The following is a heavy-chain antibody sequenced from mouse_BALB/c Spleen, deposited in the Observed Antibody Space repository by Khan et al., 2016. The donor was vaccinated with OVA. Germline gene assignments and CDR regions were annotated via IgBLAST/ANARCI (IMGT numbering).Heavy chain of an antibody. CDR3: ARRGDGYYVAMDV. J-gene: IGHJ4*01. D-gene: IGHD2-3*01. Sequence: EVQLQESGPGLVKPSQSLSLTCTVTGYSITSDYAWNWIRQFPGNKLEWMGYISYSGSTSYNPSLKSRISITRDTSKNQFFLQLNSVTTEDTATYYCARRGDGYYVAMDVWGQGTSVTVSS. V-gene: IGHV3-2*02. CDR2: ISYSGST. CDR1: GYSITSDYA.